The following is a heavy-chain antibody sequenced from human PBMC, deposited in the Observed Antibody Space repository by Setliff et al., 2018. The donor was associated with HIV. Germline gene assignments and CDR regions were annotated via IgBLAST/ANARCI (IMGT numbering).Heavy chain of an antibody. Sequence: GGSLRLSCAASGFTFINYYMAWVRQRPGKGLEWVANINLDGSGTHYVNSVKGRFTISRDNAKNSLYLRLNSLRVDDTAVYYCVRDSARPGGITPPWGQGTLVTVSS. D-gene: IGHD3-16*01. V-gene: IGHV3-7*03. J-gene: IGHJ5*02. CDR2: INLDGSGT. CDR1: GFTFINYY. CDR3: VRDSARPGGITPP.